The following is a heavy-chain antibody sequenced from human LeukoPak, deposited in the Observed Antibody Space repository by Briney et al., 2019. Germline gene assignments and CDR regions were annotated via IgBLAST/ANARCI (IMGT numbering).Heavy chain of an antibody. J-gene: IGHJ4*02. V-gene: IGHV4-34*01. CDR1: GGSFSGYY. CDR2: INHSGST. CDR3: ARLGGEQLVPDY. D-gene: IGHD6-6*01. Sequence: PSETLSLTCAVYGGSFSGYYWSWIRQPPGKGLEWIGEINHSGSTNYNPSLKSRVTISVDTSKNQFSLKLSSVTAADTAVYYCARLGGEQLVPDYWGQGTLVTVSS.